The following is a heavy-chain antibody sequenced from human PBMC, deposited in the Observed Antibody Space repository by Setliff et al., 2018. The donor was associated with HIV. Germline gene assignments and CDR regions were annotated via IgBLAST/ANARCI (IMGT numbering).Heavy chain of an antibody. V-gene: IGHV3-11*04. CDR1: GFTFSDYY. Sequence: PGGSLSLSCAASGFTFSDYYMSWIRQTPGKGLEWISYISSSGTTLYYADSVKGRFTVSRDNAKNSLYLQMISLRAEDTAVYYCARVGIGYDFWSGYLPFDIWGQGRLVTVSS. CDR3: ARVGIGYDFWSGYLPFDI. D-gene: IGHD3-3*01. CDR2: ISSSGTTL. J-gene: IGHJ3*02.